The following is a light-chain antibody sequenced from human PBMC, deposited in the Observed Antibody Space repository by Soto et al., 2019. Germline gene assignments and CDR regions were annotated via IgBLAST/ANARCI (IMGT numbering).Light chain of an antibody. CDR3: QSYDSSNPVV. V-gene: IGLV6-57*02. Sequence: NFMLTRPHSVSESPGKTVTISCTGSSGSIASNYVQWYQQRPGSAPTTVIYEDNQRPSGVPDRFSGSIDSSSNSASLTISGLKTEDEADYYCQSYDSSNPVVFGGGTQLTVL. CDR2: EDN. CDR1: SGSIASNY. J-gene: IGLJ2*01.